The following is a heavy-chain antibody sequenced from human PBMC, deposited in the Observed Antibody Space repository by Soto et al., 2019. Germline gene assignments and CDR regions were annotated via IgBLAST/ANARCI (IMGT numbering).Heavy chain of an antibody. Sequence: ASVKVSCKASGYTFTSYGISWVRQAPGQGREWMGWISAYSGNTNYAQKLQGRVTMTTDTSTSTAYMELRSLRSDDTAVYYCARGRYYDSSGYYGPDAFDIWGQGTMVTVSS. V-gene: IGHV1-18*01. CDR1: GYTFTSYG. CDR3: ARGRYYDSSGYYGPDAFDI. J-gene: IGHJ3*02. CDR2: ISAYSGNT. D-gene: IGHD3-22*01.